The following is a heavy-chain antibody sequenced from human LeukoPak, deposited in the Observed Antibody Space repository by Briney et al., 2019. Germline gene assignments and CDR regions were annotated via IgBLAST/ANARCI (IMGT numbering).Heavy chain of an antibody. CDR2: IRYDGSDK. D-gene: IGHD3-22*01. J-gene: IGHJ3*01. CDR1: GFTFSTYG. Sequence: GGSLRLSCAASGFTFSTYGMHWVRQAPGRALEWVAFIRYDGSDKEYADSVRGRFTISRDNCKNTLYLQMNSLRGEHTGVYYCAKDVYYDTSVYYYRALFAFDVWGQGTMVTVSS. V-gene: IGHV3-30*02. CDR3: AKDVYYDTSVYYYRALFAFDV.